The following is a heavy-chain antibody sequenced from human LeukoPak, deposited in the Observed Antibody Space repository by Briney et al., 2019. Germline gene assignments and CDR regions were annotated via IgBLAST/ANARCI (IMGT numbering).Heavy chain of an antibody. D-gene: IGHD2-15*01. CDR1: GGTFSSYA. V-gene: IGHV1-69*05. Sequence: GASVKVSCKASGGTFSSYAISWVRQAPGQGLEWMGGIIPIFGTANYAQKFQCRVTITTDESTSTAYMELSSLRSEDTAVYYCAVVAATPYYYYYYMDVWGKGTTVTVSS. CDR2: IIPIFGTA. J-gene: IGHJ6*03. CDR3: AVVAATPYYYYYYMDV.